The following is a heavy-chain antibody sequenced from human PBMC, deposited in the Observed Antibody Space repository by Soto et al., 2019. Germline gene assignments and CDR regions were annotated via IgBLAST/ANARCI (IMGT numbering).Heavy chain of an antibody. J-gene: IGHJ2*01. V-gene: IGHV3-7*05. CDR3: AREAQGLVPRDGSGHWLWSSDR. D-gene: IGHD6-19*01. CDR2: IQQEGGAK. CDR1: GFTFSTYW. Sequence: EVQLVESGGGLVQPGGSLRLSCAASGFTFSTYWMSWLRQAPGKGLEWVANIQQEGGAKYHVDSVKGRFTISRDNAKNTLYVLLSSLRIEDTAGLFCAREAQGLVPRDGSGHWLWSSDRWCRRTLVNGSP.